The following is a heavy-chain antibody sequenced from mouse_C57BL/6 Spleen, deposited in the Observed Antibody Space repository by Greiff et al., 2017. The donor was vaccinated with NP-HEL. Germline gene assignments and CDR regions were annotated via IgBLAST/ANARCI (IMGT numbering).Heavy chain of an antibody. Sequence: EVQRVESEGGLVQPGSSMKLSCTASGFTFSDYYMAWVRQVPEKGLEWVANINYDGSSTYYLDSLKSRFIISRDNAKNILYLQMSSLKSEDTATYYCARVVTTVVAKHFDYWGQGTTLTVSS. V-gene: IGHV5-16*01. CDR1: GFTFSDYY. D-gene: IGHD1-1*01. J-gene: IGHJ2*01. CDR3: ARVVTTVVAKHFDY. CDR2: INYDGSST.